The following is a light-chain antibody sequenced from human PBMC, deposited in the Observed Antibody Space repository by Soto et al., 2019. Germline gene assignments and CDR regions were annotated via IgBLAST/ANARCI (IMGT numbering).Light chain of an antibody. CDR1: QSIGDS. V-gene: IGKV1-5*01. Sequence: DIQMTQSPSTLSASVGDRVTITCRASQSIGDSVAWYQQKPGKAPYLLISDVSSLERGVPSRFSGSGSGTEFTLTSSSMQPYDFATFYCQQYNGSSRTVGQGTKVEI. J-gene: IGKJ1*01. CDR2: DVS. CDR3: QQYNGSSRT.